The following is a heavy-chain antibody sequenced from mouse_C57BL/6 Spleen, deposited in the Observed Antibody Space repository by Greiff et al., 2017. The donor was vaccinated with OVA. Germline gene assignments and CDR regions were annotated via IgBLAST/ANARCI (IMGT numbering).Heavy chain of an antibody. CDR1: GFTFSSYG. J-gene: IGHJ2*01. CDR2: ISSGGSYT. CDR3: ARHVGGNFYFDY. Sequence: EVKLEESVGDLVKPGGSLKLSCAASGFTFSSYGMSWVRQTPDKRLAWVATISSGGSYTYYPDSVKGRFTISRDNAKNTLYQQMSSLKSEDTAMYYCARHVGGNFYFDYWGQGTTRTVSS. V-gene: IGHV5-6*02. D-gene: IGHD2-1*01.